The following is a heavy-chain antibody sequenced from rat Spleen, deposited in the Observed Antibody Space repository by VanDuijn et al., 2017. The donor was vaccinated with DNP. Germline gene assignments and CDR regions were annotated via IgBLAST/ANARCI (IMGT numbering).Heavy chain of an antibody. V-gene: IGHV3-1*01. J-gene: IGHJ2*01. CDR1: GYSITTNF. CDR3: ARWTRYFDS. Sequence: EVQLQESGSGLVKPSQSLSLTCSVTGYSITTNFWGWIRKFPGNKMEYIGHISYSGSTNDNPSLKSRISITRDTSKNHFFLQLNSVTTEDTATYYCARWTRYFDSWGQGVLVTVSS. CDR2: ISYSGST. D-gene: IGHD1-7*01.